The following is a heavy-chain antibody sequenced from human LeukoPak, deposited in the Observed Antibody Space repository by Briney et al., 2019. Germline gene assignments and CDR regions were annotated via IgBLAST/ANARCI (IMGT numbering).Heavy chain of an antibody. V-gene: IGHV4-30-2*01. CDR1: GGSINSGDYY. Sequence: SETLSLTCSVSGGSINSGDYYWSWIRQPPGKGLEWIGYIFHTGNTYYNPSLKSRVTMSVDTSKNQFSLQLNSVTPEDTAVYYCARDRIAVAGLRWFDPWGQGTLVTVSS. CDR2: IFHTGNT. J-gene: IGHJ5*02. CDR3: ARDRIAVAGLRWFDP. D-gene: IGHD6-19*01.